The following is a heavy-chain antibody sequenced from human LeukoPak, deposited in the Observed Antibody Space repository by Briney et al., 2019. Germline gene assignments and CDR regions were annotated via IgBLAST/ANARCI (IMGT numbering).Heavy chain of an antibody. Sequence: KVSCKVSGYTLTELSMHWVRQMPGKGLEWMGIIYPGDSDTTYSPSFQGQVTVSADKSINTAYLRWSSLKASDTAIYYCARATIDDDAFDIWGQGTMVTVSS. CDR3: ARATIDDDAFDI. J-gene: IGHJ3*02. V-gene: IGHV5-51*01. CDR1: GYTLTELS. CDR2: IYPGDSDT. D-gene: IGHD4/OR15-4a*01.